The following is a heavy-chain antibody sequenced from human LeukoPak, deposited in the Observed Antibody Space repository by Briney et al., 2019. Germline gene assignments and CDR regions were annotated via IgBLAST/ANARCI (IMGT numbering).Heavy chain of an antibody. D-gene: IGHD3-10*01. CDR1: GYTFTGFY. CDR3: ASLGDYFGSGSYAPFDC. V-gene: IGHV1-2*02. CDR2: INPNTGAT. J-gene: IGHJ4*02. Sequence: GASVKVSCKASGYTFTGFYMHWVRQGPGQGLEWMGWINPNTGATNYAQKFQGRVTMTRDTSITTAYMELSRLSSDDTAVYYCASLGDYFGSGSYAPFDCWGRGTLVTVSS.